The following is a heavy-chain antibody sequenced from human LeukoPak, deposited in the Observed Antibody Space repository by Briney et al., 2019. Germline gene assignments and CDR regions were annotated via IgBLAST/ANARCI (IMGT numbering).Heavy chain of an antibody. V-gene: IGHV4-61*01. CDR2: IYYSGST. CDR3: ARVYDFWSGFNWFDP. CDR1: GGSVSSGSYY. J-gene: IGHJ5*02. Sequence: SETLSLTCTVSGGSVSSGSYYWSWIRQPPGKGLEWIGYIYYSGSTNYNPSLKSRVTISVDMSKNQFSLKLSSVTAADTAVYYCARVYDFWSGFNWFDPWGQGTLVTVSS. D-gene: IGHD3-3*01.